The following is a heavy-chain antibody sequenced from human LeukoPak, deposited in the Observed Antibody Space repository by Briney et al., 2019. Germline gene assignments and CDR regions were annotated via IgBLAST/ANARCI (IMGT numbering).Heavy chain of an antibody. D-gene: IGHD1-1*01. Sequence: TSETLSLTCVVSGGSFSGYYLTWIRQAPGKGLEWIGDINHSGGTSYNPSLKSRASVSVDTSKNQFSLKLSSVTAADTAVYYCASGPPEERSLSMDVWGKGTTVTVSS. CDR2: INHSGGT. CDR3: ASGPPEERSLSMDV. J-gene: IGHJ6*03. CDR1: GGSFSGYY. V-gene: IGHV4-34*01.